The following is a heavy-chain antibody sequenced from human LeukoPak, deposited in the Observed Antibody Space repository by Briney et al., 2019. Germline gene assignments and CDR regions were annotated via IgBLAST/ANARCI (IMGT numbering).Heavy chain of an antibody. Sequence: GGSLRLSCAASGFTFSSYEMNWVRQAPGKGLEWVSYISSSGSTIYYADSVKGRFTISRDNAKNSLYLQMNSLRAEDTAVYYCARDLYSGLIAYAFDIWGQGTMVTVSS. CDR2: ISSSGSTI. D-gene: IGHD5-12*01. CDR1: GFTFSSYE. CDR3: ARDLYSGLIAYAFDI. J-gene: IGHJ3*02. V-gene: IGHV3-48*03.